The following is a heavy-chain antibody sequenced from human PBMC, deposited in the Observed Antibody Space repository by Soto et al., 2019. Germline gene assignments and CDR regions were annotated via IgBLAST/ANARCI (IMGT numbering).Heavy chain of an antibody. CDR3: ARLAIFGVVMHFDY. CDR2: IYYSGST. CDR1: GGSISSSSYY. J-gene: IGHJ4*02. Sequence: PSETLSLTCTVSGGSISSSSYYWGWIRQPPGKGLEWIGYIYYSGSTNYNPSLKSRVTISVDTSKNQFSLKLSSVTAADTAVYYCARLAIFGVVMHFDYWGQGTLVTVSS. D-gene: IGHD3-3*01. V-gene: IGHV4-61*05.